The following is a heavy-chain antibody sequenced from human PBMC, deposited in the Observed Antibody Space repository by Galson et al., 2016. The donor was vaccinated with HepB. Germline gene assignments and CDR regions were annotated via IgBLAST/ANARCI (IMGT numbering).Heavy chain of an antibody. CDR3: TTDPRQ. CDR1: GFRLNDFW. V-gene: IGHV3-15*05. CDR2: MNNKRDGGTL. Sequence: SLRLSCAAFGFRLNDFWMSWVRQAPGKGREWIGRMNNKRDGGTLDYIEPVKGRFTISRDDSRNTLYLQMNSLRTEDTGVYYCTTDPRQWGQGTLVAVSS. J-gene: IGHJ4*02.